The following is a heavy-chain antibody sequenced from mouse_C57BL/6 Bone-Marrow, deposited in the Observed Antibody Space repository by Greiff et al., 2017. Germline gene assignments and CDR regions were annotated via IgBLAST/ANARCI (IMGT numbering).Heavy chain of an antibody. V-gene: IGHV14-4*01. D-gene: IGHD2-3*01. CDR1: GFNIKDDY. CDR2: IDPEIGDT. Sequence: EVQRVESGAELVRPGASVKLSCTASGFNIKDDYIHWVKQRPEQGLEWIGWIDPEIGDTEYAAKFQGKATITSDTSSNTAYLQLSSLTSEDTAVYYCSPFDGNCFNFWGQGTPLTVAS. CDR3: SPFDGNCFNF. J-gene: IGHJ2*01.